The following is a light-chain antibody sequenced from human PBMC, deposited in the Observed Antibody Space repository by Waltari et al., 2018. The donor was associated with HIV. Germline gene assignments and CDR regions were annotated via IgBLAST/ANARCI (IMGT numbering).Light chain of an antibody. CDR1: DIDIGIYDY. Sequence: QSALTQPASVSGSPGQSITISCTGTDIDIGIYDYISWYHHPPDRAPRLVVFNANNRPSGSPFRFAGSKSGNTASLTISGLQADDEGVYYCSSYVSGGSLLFGGGTKVTVL. CDR3: SSYVSGGSLL. J-gene: IGLJ3*02. V-gene: IGLV2-14*01. CDR2: NAN.